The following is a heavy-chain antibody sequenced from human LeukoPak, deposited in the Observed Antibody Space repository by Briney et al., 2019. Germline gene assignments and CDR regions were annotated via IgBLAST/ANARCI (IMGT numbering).Heavy chain of an antibody. Sequence: SGPTLVKPTQTLTLTCTFSGFSLTTRGVGVGWIRQPPGKALEWLTLINWDDQKVYSPSLQSRLSITKDTSKNQVFLTMTNVDPVDTAAYYCAHRRDSSGYQYRYWFAPWGQGTLVTVSS. CDR1: GFSLTTRGVG. D-gene: IGHD3-22*01. V-gene: IGHV2-5*02. J-gene: IGHJ5*02. CDR2: INWDDQK. CDR3: AHRRDSSGYQYRYWFAP.